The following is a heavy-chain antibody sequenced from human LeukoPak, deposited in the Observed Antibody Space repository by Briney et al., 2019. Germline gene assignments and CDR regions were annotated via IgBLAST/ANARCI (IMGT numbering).Heavy chain of an antibody. Sequence: PGGSLRLSCAASGFTFSGSAMHWVRQASGKGLEWVGRIRSKGNSYATAYAASVKGRFTISRDDSKNTAYLQMNSLKTEDTAVYYCTRENSGSNYDYSDYWGQGTLVTVSS. CDR2: IRSKGNSYAT. D-gene: IGHD3-10*01. CDR3: TRENSGSNYDYSDY. V-gene: IGHV3-73*01. CDR1: GFTFSGSA. J-gene: IGHJ4*02.